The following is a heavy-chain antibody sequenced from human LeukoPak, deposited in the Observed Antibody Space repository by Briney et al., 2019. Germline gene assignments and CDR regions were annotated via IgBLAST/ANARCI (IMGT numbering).Heavy chain of an antibody. Sequence: GGSLRLSCAASGFTFSSYSMNWVRQAPGKGLEWVSSISSSSSYIYYADSVKGRLTISRDNAKNSLYLQMNSLRAEDTAVYYCARDSLYSSSSGEYDYWGQGTLVTVSS. CDR3: ARDSLYSSSSGEYDY. D-gene: IGHD6-6*01. V-gene: IGHV3-21*01. CDR1: GFTFSSYS. CDR2: ISSSSSYI. J-gene: IGHJ4*02.